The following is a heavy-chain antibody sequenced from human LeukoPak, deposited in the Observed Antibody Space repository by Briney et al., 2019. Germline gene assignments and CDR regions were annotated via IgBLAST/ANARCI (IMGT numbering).Heavy chain of an antibody. Sequence: SETLSLTCAVYGGSFSGYYWSWIRQPPGKGLEWIGEINHSGSTNSHPSLKSRVTISVDTSKNQFSLKLSSVTAADTAVYYCARGNPDIVATTAPSFDYWGQGTLVTVSS. J-gene: IGHJ4*02. V-gene: IGHV4-34*01. CDR1: GGSFSGYY. D-gene: IGHD5-12*01. CDR2: INHSGST. CDR3: ARGNPDIVATTAPSFDY.